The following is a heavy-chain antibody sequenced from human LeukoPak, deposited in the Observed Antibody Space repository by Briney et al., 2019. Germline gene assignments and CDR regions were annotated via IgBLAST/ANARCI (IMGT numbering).Heavy chain of an antibody. V-gene: IGHV3-15*01. J-gene: IGHJ4*02. CDR2: IQSKSDGGTT. Sequence: RGSLRLSCAASGFRFNNAWMSWVRQAPGKGLEWVGRIQSKSDGGTTDYAAPVKGRFTISRDDSKNTLYLQMNSLRTEDTALYYCSTGVLGVHWGQGTLVTVSS. D-gene: IGHD2-8*01. CDR3: STGVLGVH. CDR1: GFRFNNAW.